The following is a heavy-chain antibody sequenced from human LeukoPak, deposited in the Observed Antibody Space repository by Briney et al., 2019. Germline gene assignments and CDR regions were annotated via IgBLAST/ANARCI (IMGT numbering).Heavy chain of an antibody. CDR2: IYFSGST. CDR3: ARVNYYDSSGHFANFDY. V-gene: IGHV4-31*03. Sequence: PSQTLSLTCTVSGDSISTGGYYWSWIRQHPGGGLEWIGYIYFSGSTYYNPSLKSRVTISVDISKNHFSLKLTSVTAADTAVYFCARVNYYDSSGHFANFDYWGQGTLVTVSS. CDR1: GDSISTGGYY. J-gene: IGHJ4*02. D-gene: IGHD3-22*01.